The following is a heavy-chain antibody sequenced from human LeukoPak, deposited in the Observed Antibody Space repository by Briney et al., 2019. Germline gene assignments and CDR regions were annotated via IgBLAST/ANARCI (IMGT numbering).Heavy chain of an antibody. J-gene: IGHJ5*02. CDR1: GFTVSSNY. CDR2: INSRGDGT. CDR3: ARGGHWFDP. V-gene: IGHV3-21*01. Sequence: GGSLRLSCAASGFTVSSNYMNWVRQAPGKGLEWVSSINSRGDGTYYADSVKGRFTISRDNAKKSLYLQMNSLRAEDTAVYYCARGGHWFDPWGQGTLVTVSS.